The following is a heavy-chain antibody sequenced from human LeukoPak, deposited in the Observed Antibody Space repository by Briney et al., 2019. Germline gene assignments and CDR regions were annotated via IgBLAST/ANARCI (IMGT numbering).Heavy chain of an antibody. D-gene: IGHD4-17*01. CDR2: ISSDGFNK. CDR1: GFTFSSSA. J-gene: IGHJ4*02. CDR3: AKALSMTTVGYFQH. Sequence: GGSLRLSCAASGFTFSSSALHWVRQAPGKGLEWVAVISSDGFNKLYSDSVKGRCTISRDNSNNTVYLQMDSLKTGDTAVYYCAKALSMTTVGYFQHWGQGTLVTVSS. V-gene: IGHV3-30*18.